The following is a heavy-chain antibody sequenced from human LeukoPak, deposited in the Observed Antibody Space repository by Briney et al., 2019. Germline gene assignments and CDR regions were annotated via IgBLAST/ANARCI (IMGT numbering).Heavy chain of an antibody. CDR3: ASGLRPTVTPGSDY. CDR2: ISSSGST. V-gene: IGHV4-61*02. J-gene: IGHJ4*02. CDR1: GGSISSGSYY. Sequence: PSQTLSLTCTVSGGSISSGSYYWSWIRQPAGKGLEWIGRISSSGSTNYNPSLKSRVTISVDTSKNQCSLKLSSVTAADTAVYYCASGLRPTVTPGSDYWGQGTLVTVSS. D-gene: IGHD4-17*01.